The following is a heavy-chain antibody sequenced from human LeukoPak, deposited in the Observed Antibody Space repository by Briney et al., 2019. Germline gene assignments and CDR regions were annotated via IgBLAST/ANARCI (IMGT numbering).Heavy chain of an antibody. CDR2: LSVSGGST. V-gene: IGHV3-23*01. CDR1: GFTFSNSA. D-gene: IGHD3-22*01. CDR3: AKLDSSGYPYFFDY. Sequence: PGGSLRLSCAASGFTFSNSAMAWVRQAPGRGLEWVSSLSVSGGSTYYADSVKGRFTISRDNSKNTLYLQMNSLRADDTAVYYCAKLDSSGYPYFFDYWGQGTLVTVSS. J-gene: IGHJ4*02.